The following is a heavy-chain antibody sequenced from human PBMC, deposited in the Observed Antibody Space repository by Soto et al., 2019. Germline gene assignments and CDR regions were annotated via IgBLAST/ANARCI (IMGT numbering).Heavy chain of an antibody. CDR3: AKFGMATTKRSPPYYIDY. D-gene: IGHD1-1*01. V-gene: IGHV3-23*01. Sequence: QSWGSLRLSCAASGFTFSSYAISCCRQSPFKWREWVSSISGSGGGTYYADSVKGRFTFSRDNSKNTLYLQMNSLRAEDTAVYYCAKFGMATTKRSPPYYIDYWGQGALVTVSS. J-gene: IGHJ4*02. CDR2: ISGSGGGT. CDR1: GFTFSSYA.